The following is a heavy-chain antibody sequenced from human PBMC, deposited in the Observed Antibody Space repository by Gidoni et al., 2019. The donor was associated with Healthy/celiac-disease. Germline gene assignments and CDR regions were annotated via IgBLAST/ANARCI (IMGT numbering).Heavy chain of an antibody. V-gene: IGHV3-11*06. D-gene: IGHD5-18*01. CDR2: ISSSSSYT. CDR1: GFTFSDYY. Sequence: QVQLVESGGGLVKPGGSLRLSCAASGFTFSDYYMSWNRQAPGKGLEWGSYISSSSSYTNYADSVKGRFTISRDNAKNSLYLQMNSLRAEDTAVYYCARWNGVDTAMVTFHQFDYWGQGTLVTVSS. CDR3: ARWNGVDTAMVTFHQFDY. J-gene: IGHJ4*02.